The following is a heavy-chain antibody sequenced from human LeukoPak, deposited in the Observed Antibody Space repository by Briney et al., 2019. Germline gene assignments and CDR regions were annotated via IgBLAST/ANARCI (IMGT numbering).Heavy chain of an antibody. D-gene: IGHD6-19*01. V-gene: IGHV3-30*18. CDR3: AKDGSIAVAGTDY. CDR2: ISYDGSNK. J-gene: IGHJ4*02. Sequence: AGGSLRLSCAASGFTFSSYGMHWVRQAPGKGLEWVAVISYDGSNKYYADSVKGRFTISRDNSKNTLYLQMNSLRAEDTAVYYCAKDGSIAVAGTDYWGQGTLVTVSS. CDR1: GFTFSSYG.